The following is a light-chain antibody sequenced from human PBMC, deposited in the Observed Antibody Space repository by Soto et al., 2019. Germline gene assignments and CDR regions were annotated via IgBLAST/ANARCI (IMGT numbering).Light chain of an antibody. J-gene: IGKJ2*01. Sequence: AIRVTQSPSSFSASTGDRVTITCRASQGISSYLAWYQQKPGKAPKLLIYAASTLQSGVPSRFSGSGSGTDFTLTISCLQSEDFATYYCQQYYSYPRTFGQGTKLEIK. V-gene: IGKV1-8*01. CDR3: QQYYSYPRT. CDR2: AAS. CDR1: QGISSY.